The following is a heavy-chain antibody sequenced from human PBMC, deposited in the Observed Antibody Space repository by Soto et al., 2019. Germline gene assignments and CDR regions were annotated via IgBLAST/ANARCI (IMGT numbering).Heavy chain of an antibody. CDR2: IYYSGST. V-gene: IGHV4-31*03. Sequence: QVQLQESGPGLVKPSQTLSLTCTVSGGSISSGGYSWSWIRQHPGKGLEWIGYIYYSGSTYYNPSLKSRVTISVDTSKNQFSLKLSSVTAADTAVYYCARDLVGGYDSSGYGWFDPWGQGTLVTVSS. CDR3: ARDLVGGYDSSGYGWFDP. J-gene: IGHJ5*02. D-gene: IGHD3-22*01. CDR1: GGSISSGGYS.